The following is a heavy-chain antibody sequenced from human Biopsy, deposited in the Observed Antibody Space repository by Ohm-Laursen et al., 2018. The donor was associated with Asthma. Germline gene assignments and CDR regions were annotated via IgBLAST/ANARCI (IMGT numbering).Heavy chain of an antibody. CDR2: IYWNGDK. Sequence: TQTLTLTCTFSGFSLTKSGVGVGWIRQPPREAPDWLALIYWNGDKHYSPSLRSRLSITKDTSRNQVVLAMTNMDTVDTATYFCARALRRVSFPYFDNWGLGTLVSVSS. CDR1: GFSLTKSGVG. V-gene: IGHV2-5*01. J-gene: IGHJ4*01. CDR3: ARALRRVSFPYFDN. D-gene: IGHD5/OR15-5a*01.